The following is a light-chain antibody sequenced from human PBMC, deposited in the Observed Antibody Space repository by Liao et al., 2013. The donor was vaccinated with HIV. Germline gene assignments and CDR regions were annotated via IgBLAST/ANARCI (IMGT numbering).Light chain of an antibody. Sequence: SYELTQPPSLSLSPGQTATITCSGDALPKQFAYWYQQKPGQAPVLLIYKDSERPSGIPERFSGSGSGTTVTLTISGVQAEDEADYYCQSADHSGTYVFGTGTKVTV. CDR1: ALPKQF. J-gene: IGLJ1*01. CDR2: KDS. V-gene: IGLV3-25*03. CDR3: QSADHSGTYV.